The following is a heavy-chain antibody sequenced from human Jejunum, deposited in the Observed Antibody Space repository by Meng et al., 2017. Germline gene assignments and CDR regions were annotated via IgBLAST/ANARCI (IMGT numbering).Heavy chain of an antibody. D-gene: IGHD1-26*01. Sequence: QVHLQGSGPGLVKPSETRSLTCAVSGDSISGYYWNWIRQPAGKGLEWIGRIYISGTTNFNPSFESRVTMSVDTSKNEVSLHMNSVTAADTAVYYCARGGPSGGFDPWGQGTLVTVSS. V-gene: IGHV4-4*07. CDR3: ARGGPSGGFDP. J-gene: IGHJ5*02. CDR1: GDSISGYY. CDR2: IYISGTT.